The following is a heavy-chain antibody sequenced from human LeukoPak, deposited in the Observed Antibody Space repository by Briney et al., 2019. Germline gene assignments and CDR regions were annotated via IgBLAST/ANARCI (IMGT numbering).Heavy chain of an antibody. V-gene: IGHV1-2*02. CDR3: ARVRSRYDMLLGY. D-gene: IGHD3-9*01. J-gene: IGHJ4*02. CDR2: INPNSGGT. CDR1: GYTFTGYY. Sequence: GASVKVSCKASGYTFTGYYMHWVRQAPGQGLEWMGWINPNSGGTNYAQKFQGRVTMTRDTSISTAYMELSRLRSDGTAVYYCARVRSRYDMLLGYWGQGTLVTVSS.